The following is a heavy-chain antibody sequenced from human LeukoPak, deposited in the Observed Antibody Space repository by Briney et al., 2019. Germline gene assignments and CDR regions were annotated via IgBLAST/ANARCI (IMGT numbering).Heavy chain of an antibody. CDR3: AKFIAAAGTGDFDY. Sequence: PGRSLRLSCAASGFTFSSYAMHWVRQAPGKGLEWVAVISYDGSNKYYADSVKGRFTISRDNSKNTLYLQMNSLRAEDTAVYYCAKFIAAAGTGDFDYWGQGTLVTVSS. CDR1: GFTFSSYA. J-gene: IGHJ4*02. V-gene: IGHV3-30*04. D-gene: IGHD6-13*01. CDR2: ISYDGSNK.